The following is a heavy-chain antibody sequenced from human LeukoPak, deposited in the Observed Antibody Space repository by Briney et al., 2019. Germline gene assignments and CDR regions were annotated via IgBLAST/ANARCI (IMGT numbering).Heavy chain of an antibody. CDR3: AKDGGNSLAY. Sequence: WGSLRLSCAASGFTFSSYGMHWVRHPPGKGLEWVAAIWYDGSNKYYADSVKGRFTISRDNSKSTLYLQMNRLRAEDTAVYYCAKDGGNSLAYSGQGTLGTVSS. CDR2: IWYDGSNK. V-gene: IGHV3-33*06. J-gene: IGHJ4*02. CDR1: GFTFSSYG. D-gene: IGHD1-1*01.